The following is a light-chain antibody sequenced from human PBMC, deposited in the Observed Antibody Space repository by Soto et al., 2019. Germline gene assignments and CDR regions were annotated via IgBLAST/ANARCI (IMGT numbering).Light chain of an antibody. CDR1: QSVSRTY. CDR3: HQDFNLPWT. V-gene: IGKV3-20*01. J-gene: IGKJ1*01. CDR2: GAS. Sequence: IVLTQSPGTLSLSTGERATLSCRASQSVSRTYLAWYQQKPAQAPRLLIYGASSRATGIPDRFSGSGSGTDFTLTIGSLQSDDFAVYFCHQDFNLPWTFGQGTKVDIK.